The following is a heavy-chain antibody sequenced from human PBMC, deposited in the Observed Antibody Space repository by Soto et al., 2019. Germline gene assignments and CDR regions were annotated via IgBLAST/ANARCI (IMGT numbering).Heavy chain of an antibody. Sequence: SETLSLTCAVSGYSISSGYYWGWIRQLPGKGLEWIGSIYHSGSTYYNPSLKSRVTISVDTSKNQFSLKLSPVTAADTAVYYCARGSLDVVVVAATLVSWFDPWGQGTLVTVSS. CDR1: GYSISSGYY. J-gene: IGHJ5*02. CDR3: ARGSLDVVVVAATLVSWFDP. D-gene: IGHD2-15*01. V-gene: IGHV4-38-2*01. CDR2: IYHSGST.